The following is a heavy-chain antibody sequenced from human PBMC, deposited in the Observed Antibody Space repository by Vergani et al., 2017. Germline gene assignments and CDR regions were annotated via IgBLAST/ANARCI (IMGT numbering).Heavy chain of an antibody. J-gene: IGHJ4*02. CDR1: GGSISSSNW. CDR3: ASGIAVAGLFDY. CDR2: IYYSGST. V-gene: IGHV4-4*02. Sequence: QVQLQESGPGLVKPSGTLSLTCAVSGGSISSSNWWSWVRQPPGKGLEWIGSIYYSGSTYYNPSLKSRVTISVDTSKNQFSLKLSSVTAADTAVYYCASGIAVAGLFDYWGQGTLVTVSS. D-gene: IGHD6-19*01.